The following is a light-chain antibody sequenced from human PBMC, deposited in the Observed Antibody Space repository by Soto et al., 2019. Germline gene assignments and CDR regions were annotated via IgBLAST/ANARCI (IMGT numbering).Light chain of an antibody. V-gene: IGLV1-47*01. CDR3: AAWYDSLSAWV. CDR1: SSNIGSNY. Sequence: QAVVTQPPSASGTPGQRVTISCSGSSSNIGSNYVYWYQQLPGTAPKLLIYRNNQRPSGVPDRFSGSKSGTSASLAISGLRSEDEADYYCAAWYDSLSAWVFGGGTKLTVL. J-gene: IGLJ3*02. CDR2: RNN.